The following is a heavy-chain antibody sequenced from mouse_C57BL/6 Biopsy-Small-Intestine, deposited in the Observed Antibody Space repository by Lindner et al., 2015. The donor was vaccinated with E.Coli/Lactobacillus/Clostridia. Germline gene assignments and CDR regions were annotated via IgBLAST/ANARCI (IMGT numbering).Heavy chain of an antibody. J-gene: IGHJ4*01. CDR1: GGSFSTYV. CDR3: ARGWGVPYFEY. Sequence: SVKVSCKASGGSFSTYVISWVRQAPGQGLEWMGRIIPIFSTTNYAQKFQGRVTITADESTSTAYMELSSLRSEDTAVFYCARGWGVPYFEYWGQGTLVTVSS. D-gene: IGHD2-3*01. CDR2: IIPIFSTT. V-gene: IGHV1-53*01.